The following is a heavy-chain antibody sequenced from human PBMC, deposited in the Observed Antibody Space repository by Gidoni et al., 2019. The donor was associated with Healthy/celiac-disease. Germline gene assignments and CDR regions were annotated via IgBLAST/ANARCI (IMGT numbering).Heavy chain of an antibody. CDR3: ASHQVYCSGGSCYPDWFDP. V-gene: IGHV4-39*01. CDR2: IYYSGST. CDR1: GGPISRSRYY. J-gene: IGHJ5*02. Sequence: QLQLQESGPGLVKPSETLSLTCTVPGGPISRSRYYWGWLRQPPGKGLEWIGSIYYSGSTYYNPSLKSRVTISVDTSKNQFSLKLSSVTAADTAVYYCASHQVYCSGGSCYPDWFDPWGQGTLVTVSS. D-gene: IGHD2-15*01.